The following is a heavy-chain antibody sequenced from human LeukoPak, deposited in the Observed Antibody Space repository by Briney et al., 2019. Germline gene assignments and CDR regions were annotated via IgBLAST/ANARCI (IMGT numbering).Heavy chain of an antibody. CDR3: AISAEGLCSAVDY. J-gene: IGHJ4*02. D-gene: IGHD2-2*01. CDR2: ISGSGGRT. Sequence: GGSLRLSCVAPGFTPISYAMSWVRQAPGKGLEWVSAISGSGGRTNYADSVRGRFTISRDNSKNTLYLQMNSLRAEDTAVYYCAISAEGLCSAVDYWGQGTLVTVSS. CDR1: GFTPISYA. V-gene: IGHV3-23*01.